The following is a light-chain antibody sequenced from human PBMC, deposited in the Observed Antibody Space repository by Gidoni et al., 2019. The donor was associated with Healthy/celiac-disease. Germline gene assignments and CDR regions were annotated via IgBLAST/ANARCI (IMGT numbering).Light chain of an antibody. Sequence: QSALTPPASVSGSPGHSITISCTGTSRYVGGYNYVSWYQQHPGKAPKLMIYEVSNRPSGVPDRFSGSKSGNTASLTISGLQAEDEADYYCSSYTSSSHVVFGGGTKLTV. CDR1: SRYVGGYNY. CDR3: SSYTSSSHVV. V-gene: IGLV2-14*01. CDR2: EVS. J-gene: IGLJ2*01.